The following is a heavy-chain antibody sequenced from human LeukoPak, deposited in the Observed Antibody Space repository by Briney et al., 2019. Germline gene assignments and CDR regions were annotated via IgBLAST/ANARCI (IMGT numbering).Heavy chain of an antibody. D-gene: IGHD3-22*01. Sequence: SETLSLTCGVSGASVSSIGYSWSWMRQPPGRGLEWIGYIYQSGSTNYNPSLDSRVTISIDKSKNQFSLKRSSVTAADTAVYYCARVRSITGGYQRYFDLWGRGTQVTVSS. CDR1: GASVSSIGYS. V-gene: IGHV4-30-2*01. J-gene: IGHJ2*01. CDR2: IYQSGST. CDR3: ARVRSITGGYQRYFDL.